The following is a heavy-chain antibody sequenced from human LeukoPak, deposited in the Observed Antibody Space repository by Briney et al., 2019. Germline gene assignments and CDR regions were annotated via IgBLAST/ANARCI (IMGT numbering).Heavy chain of an antibody. D-gene: IGHD3-22*01. J-gene: IGHJ4*02. CDR1: GGSISSSSYY. V-gene: IGHV4-39*01. CDR2: IYYSGST. Sequence: PSETLSLTCTVSGGSISSSSYYWGWIRQPPGKGLEWIGSIYYSGSTYYNPSLKSRVTISVDTSKNQFSLKLSSVTAADTAVYYCARHDTMIVVVDYWGQGTLVTASS. CDR3: ARHDTMIVVVDY.